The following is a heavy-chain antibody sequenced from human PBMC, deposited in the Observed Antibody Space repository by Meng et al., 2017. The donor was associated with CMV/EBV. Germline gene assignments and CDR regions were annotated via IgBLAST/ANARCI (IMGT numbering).Heavy chain of an antibody. CDR2: ISDSGLII. Sequence: GGSLRLSCETSGSTFSDYYMNWIRQAPGKGLEWVASISDSGLIIYYADSVKGRFTISRDNAKKSLNLQMNSLRAEDTAVYYCARYPSRRMVPYYFDYWGQGTLVTVSS. CDR1: GSTFSDYY. J-gene: IGHJ4*02. CDR3: ARYPSRRMVPYYFDY. V-gene: IGHV3-11*04. D-gene: IGHD3-10*01.